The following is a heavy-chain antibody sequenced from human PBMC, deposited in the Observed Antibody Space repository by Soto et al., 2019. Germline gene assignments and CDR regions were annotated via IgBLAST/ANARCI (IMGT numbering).Heavy chain of an antibody. Sequence: EVQLVESGGGLVQPGGSLRLSCAAAGFTFGDYGMNWVRQAPGKGLEWVSYIRGSSSPIYYTDSVRGRFTISRDNAKNSLYLQMDSLRAEDTAVYYCVRDSRTTVRGISFDYWGPGTLVTVSS. CDR1: GFTFGDYG. CDR3: VRDSRTTVRGISFDY. J-gene: IGHJ4*02. CDR2: IRGSSSPI. D-gene: IGHD4-17*01. V-gene: IGHV3-48*01.